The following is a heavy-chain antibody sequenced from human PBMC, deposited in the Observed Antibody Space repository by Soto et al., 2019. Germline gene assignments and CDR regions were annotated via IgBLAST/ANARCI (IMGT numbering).Heavy chain of an antibody. J-gene: IGHJ4*02. CDR2: IHYSGST. CDR3: ARGGGWLPEY. V-gene: IGHV4-59*01. CDR1: GDSINNYF. Sequence: QVKLQESGPGLVKPSETLSLTCIVSGDSINNYFWWSWIRQPPGKGLEWVGNIHYSGSTTYNPSLRSRLSISVDTPKNQIPLRLSSVTAADTAVYFCARGGGWLPEYWGQGTLVTVSS. D-gene: IGHD5-12*01.